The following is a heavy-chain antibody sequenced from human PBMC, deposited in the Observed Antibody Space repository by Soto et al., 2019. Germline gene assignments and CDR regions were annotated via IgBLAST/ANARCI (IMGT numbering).Heavy chain of an antibody. D-gene: IGHD2-15*01. V-gene: IGHV2-5*02. CDR2: IHWDDDK. CDR1: GFSLSNSGVG. Sequence: QITLKESGPTLVKPTQTLTLSCTFSGFSLSNSGVGVAWIRQRPGKALEWLALIHWDDDKRYRLSLESRLTITKDTSKNQVVLTMTNMDSVDTATYYCAYLPCSGGSCDWFSFSGMDVWGQGTTVTVSS. J-gene: IGHJ6*02. CDR3: AYLPCSGGSCDWFSFSGMDV.